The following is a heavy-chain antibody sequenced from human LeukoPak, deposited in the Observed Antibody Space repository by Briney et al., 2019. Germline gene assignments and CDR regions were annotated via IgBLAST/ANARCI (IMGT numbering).Heavy chain of an antibody. Sequence: PGGSLRLSCAASGFTFSSYAMHWVRQAPGKGLEWVAVISYDGSNKYYADSVKGRFTISRDNSKNTLYLQMNSLRAEDTAVYYCARADGAWSPDYWGQGTLVTASS. J-gene: IGHJ4*02. CDR2: ISYDGSNK. CDR3: ARADGAWSPDY. D-gene: IGHD4-17*01. CDR1: GFTFSSYA. V-gene: IGHV3-30-3*01.